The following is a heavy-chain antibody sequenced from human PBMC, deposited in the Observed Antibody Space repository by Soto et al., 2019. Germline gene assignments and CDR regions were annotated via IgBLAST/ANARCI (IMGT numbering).Heavy chain of an antibody. V-gene: IGHV4-39*01. Sequence: QLQLQESGPGLVKPSETLSLTCTVSGGSISSSSYYWGWIRQPPGKGLEWIGSIYYSGSTYYNPSLKSRITISVDTSKNQSSLKLSSVTAADTAVYYCARQGGDTIFGVVINWGQGTLVTVSS. J-gene: IGHJ4*02. CDR3: ARQGGDTIFGVVIN. D-gene: IGHD3-3*01. CDR2: IYYSGST. CDR1: GGSISSSSYY.